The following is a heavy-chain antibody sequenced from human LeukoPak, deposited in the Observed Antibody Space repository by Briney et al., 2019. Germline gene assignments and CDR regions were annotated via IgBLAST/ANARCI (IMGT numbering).Heavy chain of an antibody. Sequence: SETLSLTCTDSGDSISSGDYYWSWIRQPAGKGLEWIGRISSSGSTNYNPSLKSRVTISVDTSKNQFSLKLSSVTAADTAVYYCASGAYTFYYMDVWGKGTTVTVSS. D-gene: IGHD3-10*01. CDR2: ISSSGST. CDR3: ASGAYTFYYMDV. J-gene: IGHJ6*03. CDR1: GDSISSGDYY. V-gene: IGHV4-61*02.